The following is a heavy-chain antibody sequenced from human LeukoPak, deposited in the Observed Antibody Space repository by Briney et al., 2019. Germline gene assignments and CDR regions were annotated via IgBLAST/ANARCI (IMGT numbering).Heavy chain of an antibody. Sequence: ASVKVSCKASGYTFTSYHINWVRQAPGQGLEWMGIINPSGGSTSYAQKFQGRVTMTRDTSTSTVYMELSSLRSEDTAVYYCARDFSGLRMVIDYWGQGTLVTVSS. J-gene: IGHJ4*02. D-gene: IGHD2-15*01. CDR3: ARDFSGLRMVIDY. V-gene: IGHV1-46*01. CDR2: INPSGGST. CDR1: GYTFTSYH.